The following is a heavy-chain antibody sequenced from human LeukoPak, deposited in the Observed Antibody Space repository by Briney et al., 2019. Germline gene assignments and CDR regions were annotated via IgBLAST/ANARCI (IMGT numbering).Heavy chain of an antibody. Sequence: SETLSLTCTVSDYSISSGFFWGWVRQSPGKGLEWIGNIYRTGSTNYHPSLKSRVTISVDTSKNQFSLELSSVTAADTAVYYCATDFWSGTNIIDYWGQGTLVTVSS. CDR3: ATDFWSGTNIIDY. D-gene: IGHD3-3*01. CDR2: IYRTGST. V-gene: IGHV4-38-2*02. CDR1: DYSISSGFF. J-gene: IGHJ4*02.